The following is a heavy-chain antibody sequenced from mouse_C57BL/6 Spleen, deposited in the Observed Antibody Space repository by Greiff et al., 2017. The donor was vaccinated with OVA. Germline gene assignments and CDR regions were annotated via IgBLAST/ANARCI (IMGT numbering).Heavy chain of an antibody. CDR1: GYTFTDHT. Sequence: VQLQQSDAELVKPGASVKISCKVSGYTFTDHTIHWMKQRPEQGLEWIGYIYPRDGSTKYNEKFKGKATLTADKSSSTAYMQLNILTSEDSAVDFGARPSLSITYAMDYWGQGTSVTVSS. V-gene: IGHV1-78*01. CDR3: ARPSLSITYAMDY. D-gene: IGHD2-3*01. CDR2: IYPRDGST. J-gene: IGHJ4*01.